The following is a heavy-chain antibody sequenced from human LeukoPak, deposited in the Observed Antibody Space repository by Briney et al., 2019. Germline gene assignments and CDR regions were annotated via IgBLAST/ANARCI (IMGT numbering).Heavy chain of an antibody. Sequence: GGSLRLSCAASGFTFSSYEMNWVRQAPGKGLEWVSYISSSGSTIYYADSVKGRFTISRDNAKNSLYLQMNSLRAEDTAVYYCAREGDGYNSPIDYWGQGTLVTVSS. V-gene: IGHV3-48*03. CDR2: ISSSGSTI. CDR3: AREGDGYNSPIDY. CDR1: GFTFSSYE. D-gene: IGHD5-24*01. J-gene: IGHJ4*02.